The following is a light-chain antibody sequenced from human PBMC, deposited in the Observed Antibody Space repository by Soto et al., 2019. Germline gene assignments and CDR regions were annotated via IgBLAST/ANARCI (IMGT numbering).Light chain of an antibody. J-gene: IGKJ5*01. V-gene: IGKV1-33*01. CDR1: QDISNY. Sequence: IQMTQSPSSLSASVGDRVTITCQASQDISNYLNWYQQKPGKAPKLLIYDASNLETGVPPRFSGSGYGTNFTLIISVLQPEDFAIYYCQQCHATPLTFGQGTRLEIK. CDR2: DAS. CDR3: QQCHATPLT.